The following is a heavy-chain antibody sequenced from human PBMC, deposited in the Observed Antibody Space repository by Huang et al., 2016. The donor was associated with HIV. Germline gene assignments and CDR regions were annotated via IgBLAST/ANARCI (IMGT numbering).Heavy chain of an antibody. V-gene: IGHV4-34*02. CDR3: ARRYNSRRDY. CDR1: GGSFSGYY. CDR2: INHSGNT. J-gene: IGHJ4*02. D-gene: IGHD3-22*01. Sequence: QVQLEQWGAGLLKASETLSLTCAVYGGSFSGYYWNWLRQAPGKGLEWGGEINHSGNTNSNPSLNSRVNMSVDTSKSQFSLYLTSLSAADTGTYFCARRYNSRRDYWGRGTLVTVHS.